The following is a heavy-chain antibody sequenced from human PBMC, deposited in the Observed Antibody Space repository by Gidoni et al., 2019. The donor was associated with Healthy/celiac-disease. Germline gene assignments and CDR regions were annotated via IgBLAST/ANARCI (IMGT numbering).Heavy chain of an antibody. CDR3: AKDGYCSSTSCYGFAFDI. CDR1: GFTFSSYA. Sequence: EVQLLESGGGLVQPGGSLRLSCAASGFTFSSYAMSWVRQAPGKGLEWVSAISGSGGSTYYADSVKGRFTISRDNSKNTLYLQMNSLRAEDTAVYYCAKDGYCSSTSCYGFAFDIWGQGTMVTVSS. V-gene: IGHV3-23*01. CDR2: ISGSGGST. J-gene: IGHJ3*02. D-gene: IGHD2-2*03.